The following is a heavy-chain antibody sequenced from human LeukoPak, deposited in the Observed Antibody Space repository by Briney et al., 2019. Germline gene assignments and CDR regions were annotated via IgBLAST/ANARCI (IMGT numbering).Heavy chain of an antibody. D-gene: IGHD3-3*01. CDR3: ARVLDDFGSGYIGY. V-gene: IGHV1-18*01. Sequence: ASVKVSCKASGYTFTSYGISWVRQAPGQGLEWMGWISAYNGNTNYAQKLQGRVTMTTDTSTSTAYMELRSLRSDDTAVYYCARVLDDFGSGYIGYWGQGTLVTVSS. J-gene: IGHJ4*02. CDR2: ISAYNGNT. CDR1: GYTFTSYG.